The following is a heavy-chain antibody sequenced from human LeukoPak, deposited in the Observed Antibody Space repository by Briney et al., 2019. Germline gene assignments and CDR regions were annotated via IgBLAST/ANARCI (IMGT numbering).Heavy chain of an antibody. CDR1: GFTVSSNY. Sequence: GGSLRLSCAASGFTVSSNYMSWVRQAPGKGLEWVSLIYSGGGTYYADSVKGRFTISRDNFNNTMYLQMNSLRAEDTAVYYCARLTTWSQGTLVTVSS. CDR3: ARLTT. J-gene: IGHJ5*02. CDR2: IYSGGGT. D-gene: IGHD3-9*01. V-gene: IGHV3-66*01.